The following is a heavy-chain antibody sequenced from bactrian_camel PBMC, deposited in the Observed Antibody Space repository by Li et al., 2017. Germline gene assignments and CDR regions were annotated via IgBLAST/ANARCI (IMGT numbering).Heavy chain of an antibody. CDR1: GNTFTQHC. D-gene: IGHD2*01. CDR3: ANIENMGY. CDR2: IDSDGST. J-gene: IGHJ6*01. Sequence: HVQLVESGGGSVQAGGSLRLSCAASGNTFTQHCMAWFRQAPGKEREGVASIDSDGSTSYADSVKGRFTISKDSAKNTLYLQLSSLKTEDTAMYYCANIENMGYWGQGTQVTVS. V-gene: IGHV3S53*01.